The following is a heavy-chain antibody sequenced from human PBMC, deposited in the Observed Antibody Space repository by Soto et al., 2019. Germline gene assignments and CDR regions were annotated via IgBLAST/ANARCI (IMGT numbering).Heavy chain of an antibody. D-gene: IGHD1-1*01. V-gene: IGHV1-8*01. J-gene: IGHJ4*02. CDR3: ARRAETNGWNGFGADKYYFDF. CDR1: GYTFTSYD. CDR2: MNPNTGNS. Sequence: ASVKVSCKASGYTFTSYDIYWVGQATGQGLEWMGWMNPNTGNSGYAQKFQGRVTVTSDTSINTVHMELNSLRSEDTAVYYCARRAETNGWNGFGADKYYFDFWGQGTLVTVSS.